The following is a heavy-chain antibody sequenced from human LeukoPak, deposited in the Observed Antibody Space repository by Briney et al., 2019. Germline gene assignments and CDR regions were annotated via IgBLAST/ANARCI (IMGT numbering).Heavy chain of an antibody. CDR3: AKIAGDYDYVWGSYRYSPADY. CDR1: GFTFSDYY. V-gene: IGHV3-11*01. J-gene: IGHJ4*02. D-gene: IGHD3-16*02. CDR2: ISSSGSTI. Sequence: GGSLRLSCAASGFTFSDYYMSWIRQAPGKGLEWVSYISSSGSTIYYADSVKGRFTISRDNAKNSLYLQMNSLRAEDTAVYYCAKIAGDYDYVWGSYRYSPADYWGQGTLVTVSS.